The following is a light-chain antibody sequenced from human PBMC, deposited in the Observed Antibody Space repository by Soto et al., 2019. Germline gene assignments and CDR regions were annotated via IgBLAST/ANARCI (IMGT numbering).Light chain of an antibody. CDR3: SSYTSSSTLV. Sequence: QSVLTQPASVSGSPGQSITISCTGTSSDVGGYNYVSWYQQHPGKAPKLMIYDVSNRPSGVSNRFXGXXSGNTASLTISGXQAEDEADYYCSSYTSSSTLVFGGGTKLTVL. J-gene: IGLJ2*01. V-gene: IGLV2-14*01. CDR2: DVS. CDR1: SSDVGGYNY.